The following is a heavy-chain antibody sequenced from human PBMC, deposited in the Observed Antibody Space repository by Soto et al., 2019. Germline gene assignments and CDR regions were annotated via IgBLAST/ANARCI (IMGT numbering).Heavy chain of an antibody. CDR1: GFTFSSYA. Sequence: EVQLLESGGGLVQPGGSLRLSCAASGFTFSSYAMSWVRQAPGKGLEWVSAIRGSGGSTYYAESVKGRFTISSDNSKKTLYLQMDSLRAVDTAVYYCAKSTEGYCSGGSCLNFDYWGQGTLVTVSS. CDR2: IRGSGGST. V-gene: IGHV3-23*01. J-gene: IGHJ4*02. CDR3: AKSTEGYCSGGSCLNFDY. D-gene: IGHD2-15*01.